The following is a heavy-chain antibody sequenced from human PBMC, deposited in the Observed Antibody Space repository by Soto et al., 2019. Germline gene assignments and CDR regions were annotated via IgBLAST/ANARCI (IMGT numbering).Heavy chain of an antibody. J-gene: IGHJ4*02. Sequence: QVQLVQSGAAVKTPGSSVKVSCKASGGTFSSYAISWVRQAPGQGLEWMGGIIPIFGTANYAQKFQGRVTMTADESTSTAYMELSSLRSEDTAVYYCARDRRRYGYNEPAYWGQGTLVTVSS. V-gene: IGHV1-69*01. CDR1: GGTFSSYA. CDR2: IIPIFGTA. CDR3: ARDRRRYGYNEPAY. D-gene: IGHD5-12*01.